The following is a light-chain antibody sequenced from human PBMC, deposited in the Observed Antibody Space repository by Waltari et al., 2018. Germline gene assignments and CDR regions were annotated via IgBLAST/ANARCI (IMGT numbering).Light chain of an antibody. V-gene: IGLV1-40*01. CDR2: GNG. J-gene: IGLJ2*01. Sequence: QSVLTQPPSVSGAPGQRVTISCTGSSSNIGAGYVVHWYQQLPGTAPKLLIYGNGNRPSGVTDRFSGSKSGTSASLAITGLQAEDEADYYCQSYDISLSVLFGGGTKLTVL. CDR1: SSNIGAGYV. CDR3: QSYDISLSVL.